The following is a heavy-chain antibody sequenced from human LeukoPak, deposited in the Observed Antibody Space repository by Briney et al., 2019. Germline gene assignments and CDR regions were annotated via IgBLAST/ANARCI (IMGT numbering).Heavy chain of an antibody. D-gene: IGHD2-15*01. V-gene: IGHV4-39*01. Sequence: SETLSLTCTVSGGSIISTSYYWGWIRQPPGKGLEWIGSMYYSGSNYYNPSLKSRITISEDTSKNQFSLRLNSVTAVDTAVYYCARHRGYCSGSRCYSVWFDPWGQGTLVTVSS. CDR1: GGSIISTSYY. J-gene: IGHJ5*02. CDR3: ARHRGYCSGSRCYSVWFDP. CDR2: MYYSGSN.